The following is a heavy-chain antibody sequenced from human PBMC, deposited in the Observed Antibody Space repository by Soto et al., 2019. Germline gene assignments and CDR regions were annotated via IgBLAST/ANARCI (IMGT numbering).Heavy chain of an antibody. J-gene: IGHJ4*02. Sequence: ESGGGVVQPGRSLRLSCAASGFTFSSYGMHWVRQAPGKGLEWVAVISYDGSNKYYAESVKGRFTISRDNSKNTLYLQMNSLRAEDTAVYYCAKDIAAYYDCRGMEDWGQGTLVIVSS. CDR1: GFTFSSYG. V-gene: IGHV3-30*18. CDR3: AKDIAAYYDCRGMED. D-gene: IGHD3-22*01. CDR2: ISYDGSNK.